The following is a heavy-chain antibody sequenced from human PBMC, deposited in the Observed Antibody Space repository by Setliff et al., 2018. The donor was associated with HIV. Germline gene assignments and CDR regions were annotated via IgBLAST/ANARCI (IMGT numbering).Heavy chain of an antibody. CDR3: ARQSGYTRGWDIFGLVAGSFDI. V-gene: IGHV4-39*01. J-gene: IGHJ3*02. CDR2: IYYSGNT. CDR1: DGSISSSSYY. D-gene: IGHD3-3*01. Sequence: SETLSLTCNVSDGSISSSSYYWAWIRQPPGKGLEGIGTIYYSGNTYYRPSLKSRVTVSIDTSKNQFSLRLNSVTAADTAVYYCARQSGYTRGWDIFGLVAGSFDIWGQGTMVTVSS.